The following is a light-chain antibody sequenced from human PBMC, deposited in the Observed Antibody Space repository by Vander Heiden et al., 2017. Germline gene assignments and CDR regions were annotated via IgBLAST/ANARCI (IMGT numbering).Light chain of an antibody. CDR3: QQRSDWLT. V-gene: IGKV3-11*01. CDR2: DAS. CDR1: QSVDNY. J-gene: IGKJ4*01. Sequence: EIVLTQFPATLSLTLGEGATLSCRASQSVDNYLAWYQQKPGQAPRLLIYDASNRATGIPARFSGSGSGTDFTLTISSLVPEDFAIYYCQQRSDWLTFGGGTRVGIK.